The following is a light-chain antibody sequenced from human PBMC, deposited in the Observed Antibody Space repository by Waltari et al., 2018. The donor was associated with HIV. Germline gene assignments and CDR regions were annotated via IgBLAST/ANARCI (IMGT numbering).Light chain of an antibody. J-gene: IGKJ4*01. Sequence: EIVLTQSPGTLSLSPGERATLSCRASQTLTTTSLAWYQQRPGQAPRLLIHGASSRATDIPDRFVGSGSGTDFSLNITRLQPEDFAVYYCQQYGRSPTAFGGGTQVQIK. V-gene: IGKV3-20*01. CDR1: QTLTTTS. CDR3: QQYGRSPTA. CDR2: GAS.